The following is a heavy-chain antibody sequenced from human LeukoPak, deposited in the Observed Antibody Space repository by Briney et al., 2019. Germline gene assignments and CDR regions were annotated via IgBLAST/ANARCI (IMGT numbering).Heavy chain of an antibody. V-gene: IGHV1-2*02. Sequence: GASVKVSCKASGYTFTGYYMRWVRQAPGQGLEWMGWINPNSGGTNYAQKFQGRVTMTRDTSISTAYMELRRLRSDDTAVYYCARGGGSGSYYNVFDPWGQGTLVTVSS. CDR2: INPNSGGT. J-gene: IGHJ5*02. CDR3: ARGGGSGSYYNVFDP. CDR1: GYTFTGYY. D-gene: IGHD3-10*01.